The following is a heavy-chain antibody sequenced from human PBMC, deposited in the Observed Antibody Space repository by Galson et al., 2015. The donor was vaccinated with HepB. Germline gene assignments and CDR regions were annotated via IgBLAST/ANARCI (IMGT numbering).Heavy chain of an antibody. D-gene: IGHD7-27*01. CDR1: GFTFSSYA. CDR3: ARGGANWGLYYYYYYGMDV. V-gene: IGHV3-30*04. Sequence: SCAASGFTFSSYAMHWVRQAPGKGLEWVAVISYDGSNKYYADSVKGRFTISRDNSKNTLYLQMNSLRAEDTAVYYCARGGANWGLYYYYYYGMDVWGQGTTVTVSS. CDR2: ISYDGSNK. J-gene: IGHJ6*02.